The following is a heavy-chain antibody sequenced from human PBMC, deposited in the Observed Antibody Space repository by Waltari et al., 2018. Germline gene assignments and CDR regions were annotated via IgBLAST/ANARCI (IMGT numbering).Heavy chain of an antibody. D-gene: IGHD6-19*01. CDR3: ARSGNSAWYFGVFLDY. CDR1: GFTFDTHA. J-gene: IGHJ4*02. Sequence: EVQLLESGGVLVHPGGSLRLSCAASGFTFDTHAITWVRQAPGKGLEWVAYITGSGSTVHDADSVKGRFIISRDNSNKTLYLQINSLRAEDTALYYCARSGNSAWYFGVFLDYWGQGSRVTVSS. V-gene: IGHV3-23*01. CDR2: ITGSGSTV.